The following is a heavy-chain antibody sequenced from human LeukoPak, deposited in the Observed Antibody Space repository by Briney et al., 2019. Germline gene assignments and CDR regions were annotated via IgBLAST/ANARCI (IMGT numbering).Heavy chain of an antibody. CDR1: GYTLTELS. CDR2: FDPEDGET. Sequence: ASVKVSCKVSGYTLTELSMHWVRQAPGKGLEWMGGFDPEDGETIYAQKFQGRVTMTEDTSTDTAYMELSSLRSEDMAVYYCAIAPSDYYDSSGYWGFDYWGQGTLVTVSS. CDR3: AIAPSDYYDSSGYWGFDY. V-gene: IGHV1-24*01. J-gene: IGHJ4*02. D-gene: IGHD3-22*01.